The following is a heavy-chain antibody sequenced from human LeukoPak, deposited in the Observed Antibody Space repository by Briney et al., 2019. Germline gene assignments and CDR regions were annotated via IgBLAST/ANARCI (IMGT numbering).Heavy chain of an antibody. CDR3: ARDLAYSRLDY. D-gene: IGHD5-18*01. J-gene: IGHJ4*02. CDR1: GLTFSSSW. CDR2: INPDGNEK. V-gene: IGHV3-7*01. Sequence: GGSLRLSCAVSGLTFSSSWMDWVRQAPGKGLEWVASINPDGNEKYSADSVKGRFTISRDNAENPLYLQMNSLRVEDTAFYYCARDLAYSRLDYWGQGMLVTVSS.